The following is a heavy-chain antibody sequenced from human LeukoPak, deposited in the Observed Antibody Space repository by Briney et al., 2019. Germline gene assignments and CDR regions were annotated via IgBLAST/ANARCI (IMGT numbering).Heavy chain of an antibody. CDR1: GFTFSKYA. CDR2: ISGSGDST. J-gene: IGHJ3*02. CDR3: VQEGPRGLAFDI. V-gene: IGHV3-23*01. Sequence: GGSLRLSCAASGFTFSKYAMSWVRQVPGQGLHWVSAISGSGDSTYYADSVKGRFTISRDNSKNTLYLQMNSLRAEDTAVYYCVQEGPRGLAFDIWGQGTKVTVSS.